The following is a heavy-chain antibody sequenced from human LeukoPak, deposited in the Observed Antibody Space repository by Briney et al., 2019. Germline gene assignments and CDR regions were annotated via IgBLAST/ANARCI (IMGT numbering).Heavy chain of an antibody. Sequence: ASVKVSCKASGGTFSSYAISWVRQAPGQGLEWMGGIILLSGKANYAQEFQGRVTITTDESTSTAFMELSSLRSEDTAVYFCARVKYSGYFYYMDVWGKGTTVTVSS. D-gene: IGHD1-26*01. V-gene: IGHV1-69*05. CDR2: IILLSGKA. CDR3: ARVKYSGYFYYMDV. J-gene: IGHJ6*03. CDR1: GGTFSSYA.